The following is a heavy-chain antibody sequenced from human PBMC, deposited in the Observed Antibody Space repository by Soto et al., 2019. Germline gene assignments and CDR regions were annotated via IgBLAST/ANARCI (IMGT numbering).Heavy chain of an antibody. J-gene: IGHJ6*02. CDR3: ARDQGITTFGVYSMYYYGMDV. CDR2: ISYDGSNK. CDR1: GFTFSSYG. V-gene: IGHV3-30*03. D-gene: IGHD3-3*01. Sequence: GGSLRLSCAASGFTFSSYGMQWVRQAPGKGLEWVAVISYDGSNKYYADSVKGRFTISRDNSKNTLYLQMNSLRAEDTAVYYCARDQGITTFGVYSMYYYGMDVWGQGTTVTVSS.